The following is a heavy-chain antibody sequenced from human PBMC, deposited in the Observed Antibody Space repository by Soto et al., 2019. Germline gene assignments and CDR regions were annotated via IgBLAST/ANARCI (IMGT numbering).Heavy chain of an antibody. CDR2: ISWNSGSI. D-gene: IGHD2-2*01. Sequence: EVQLVESGGGLVQPGRSLRLSCAASGFTFDDYAMHWVRQAPEKGLEWVSGISWNSGSIGYADSVKGRFTISRDNAKNSLYLQMNSLRAEDTALYYCAKGLGYCSSTSCFQYFQHWGQGTLVTVSS. V-gene: IGHV3-9*01. CDR3: AKGLGYCSSTSCFQYFQH. CDR1: GFTFDDYA. J-gene: IGHJ1*01.